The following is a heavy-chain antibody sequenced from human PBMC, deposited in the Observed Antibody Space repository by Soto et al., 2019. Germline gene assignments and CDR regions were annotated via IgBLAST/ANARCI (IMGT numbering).Heavy chain of an antibody. J-gene: IGHJ4*02. CDR3: ARDRDTYGHGFFDY. D-gene: IGHD5-18*01. V-gene: IGHV3-11*05. Sequence: GGSLRLSCAASGFTFGGFYMTWIRQGPGKGLQWISCISSTSTHTNYADSVKGRFTVSRDNANNPLYLEMNNLRADDTAVYFCARDRDTYGHGFFDYWGRGALVTVSS. CDR2: ISSTSTHT. CDR1: GFTFGGFY.